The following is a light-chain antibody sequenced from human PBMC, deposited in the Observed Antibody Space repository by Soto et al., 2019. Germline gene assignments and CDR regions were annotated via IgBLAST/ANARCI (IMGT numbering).Light chain of an antibody. CDR3: QQYNNWPPIT. V-gene: IGKV3D-15*01. Sequence: EIEMPQSPSPLPVSPGARATLSCTASQSVSSKLAWYQQKPGQAPRLLIYGASTRATGIPARFSGSGSGTESDLSISSLQSEDSAVYYCQQYNNWPPITFGQGPRLGL. J-gene: IGKJ5*01. CDR2: GAS. CDR1: QSVSSK.